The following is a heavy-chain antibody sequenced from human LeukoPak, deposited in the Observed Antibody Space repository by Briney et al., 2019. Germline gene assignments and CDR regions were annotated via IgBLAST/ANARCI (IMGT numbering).Heavy chain of an antibody. CDR3: ARHSNWNGGVDWFDP. D-gene: IGHD1-20*01. CDR1: GGSISSYY. CDR2: IYYSGSP. Sequence: SETLSLTCTVSGGSISSYYWSWIRQPPGKGLEWIGYIYYSGSPHYNPSLRSRVTISIDTSKNQLSLKLNSVTAADTAVYYCARHSNWNGGVDWFDPWGQGTQVTVSS. J-gene: IGHJ5*02. V-gene: IGHV4-59*08.